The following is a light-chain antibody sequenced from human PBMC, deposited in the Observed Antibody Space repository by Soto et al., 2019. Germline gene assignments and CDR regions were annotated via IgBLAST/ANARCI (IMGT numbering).Light chain of an antibody. V-gene: IGKV3D-20*02. CDR1: QSVRSSH. J-gene: IGKJ1*01. CDR3: QQRSNWPGT. CDR2: GAS. Sequence: EIVLTQSPGTLSLSPGERATLSCRTSQSVRSSHLAWYQQKPGQAPRLLIFGASTRATGIPDRFSGSGSGTDFTLTISSLEPEDFAVYYCQQRSNWPGTFGQGTKV.